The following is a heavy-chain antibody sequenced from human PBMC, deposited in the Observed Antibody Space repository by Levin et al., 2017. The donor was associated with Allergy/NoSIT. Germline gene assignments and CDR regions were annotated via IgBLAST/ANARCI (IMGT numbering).Heavy chain of an antibody. V-gene: IGHV3-23*01. Sequence: GESLKISCAASGFTFSTYAMSWVRQAPGKGLEWVSAISGSGDDTYYADSVKGRFTISRDNSRNTLYLQMNSLRAEDTAVYYCAKFEYSSAYEGRDWFDPWGQGTLVTVSS. CDR1: GFTFSTYA. D-gene: IGHD5-12*01. CDR3: AKFEYSSAYEGRDWFDP. CDR2: ISGSGDDT. J-gene: IGHJ5*02.